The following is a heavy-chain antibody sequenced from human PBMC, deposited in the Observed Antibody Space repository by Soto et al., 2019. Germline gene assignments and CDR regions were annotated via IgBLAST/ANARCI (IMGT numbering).Heavy chain of an antibody. D-gene: IGHD3-10*01. Sequence: EVELLESGGGLVQPGGSLRLSCVASGFTFKNYDMRWIRQAPGKGLEWVSGISGSGGVTYYADSVKGRFTISRDNSKNPLYLQMNSLRGEDTAIYYCAKNRQFRSYYESAGHYDNWGQGTLVTVSS. CDR1: GFTFKNYD. V-gene: IGHV3-23*01. CDR3: AKNRQFRSYYESAGHYDN. J-gene: IGHJ4*02. CDR2: ISGSGGVT.